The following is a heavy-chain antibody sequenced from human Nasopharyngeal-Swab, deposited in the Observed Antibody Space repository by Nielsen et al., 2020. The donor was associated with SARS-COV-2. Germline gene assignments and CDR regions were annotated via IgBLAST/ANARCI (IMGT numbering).Heavy chain of an antibody. CDR1: GGSFSGYY. J-gene: IGHJ4*02. CDR3: ARGGMGDYVWGSYRYAGRYFDY. V-gene: IGHV4-34*01. D-gene: IGHD3-16*02. CDR2: INHSGST. Sequence: SETLSLTCAVYGGSFSGYYWSWIRQPPGKGLGWIGEINHSGSTNYNPSLKSRLTISADTSKNQFSLKLSSVTAADTAVYYCARGGMGDYVWGSYRYAGRYFDYWGQGALVTVSS.